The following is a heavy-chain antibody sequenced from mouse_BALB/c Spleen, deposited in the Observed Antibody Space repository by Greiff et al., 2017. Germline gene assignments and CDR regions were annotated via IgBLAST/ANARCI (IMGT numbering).Heavy chain of an antibody. Sequence: EVNLVESGGGLVQPGGSRKLSCAASGFTFSSFGMHWVRQAPEKGLEWVAYISSGSSTIYYADTVKGRFTISRDNPKNTLFLQMTSLRSEDTAMYYCARDYYGSRGFDYGGQGTTLTVSS. D-gene: IGHD1-1*01. CDR3: ARDYYGSRGFDY. V-gene: IGHV5-17*02. CDR1: GFTFSSFG. J-gene: IGHJ2*01. CDR2: ISSGSSTI.